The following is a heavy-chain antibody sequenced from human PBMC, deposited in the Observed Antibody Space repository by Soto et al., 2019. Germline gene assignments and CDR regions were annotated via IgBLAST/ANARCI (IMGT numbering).Heavy chain of an antibody. Sequence: SETLSLTCTVSGSSTSSYYWSWIRQPPGKGLEWIGNIYYSGSTNYNPSLKSRVTISVDTSKNQFSLKLSSVTAADTAVYYCARAGWLYKFDFDYWGQGTLVTVSS. V-gene: IGHV4-59*01. CDR3: ARAGWLYKFDFDY. CDR1: GSSTSSYY. D-gene: IGHD2-2*02. J-gene: IGHJ4*02. CDR2: IYYSGST.